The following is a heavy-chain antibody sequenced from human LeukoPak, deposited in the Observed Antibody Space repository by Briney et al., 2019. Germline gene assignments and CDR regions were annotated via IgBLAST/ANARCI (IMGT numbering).Heavy chain of an antibody. J-gene: IGHJ5*01. CDR3: ATDISHDDGEYARGWFDS. Sequence: GASVKVSCKASGYTFTSYAMNWVRQAPGKGLEWMGGFDPEAGEAIYAQKFQGRVTMTEAISTHTAYMELSSLRSEDTALYYCATDISHDDGEYARGWFDSWGQGALVTVSS. CDR2: FDPEAGEA. CDR1: GYTFTSYA. D-gene: IGHD4-17*01. V-gene: IGHV1-24*01.